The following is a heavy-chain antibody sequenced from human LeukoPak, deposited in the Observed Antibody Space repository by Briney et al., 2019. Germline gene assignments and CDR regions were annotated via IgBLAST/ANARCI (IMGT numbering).Heavy chain of an antibody. CDR2: IYYSGST. J-gene: IGHJ5*02. CDR3: ARVRYFDWWNWFDP. V-gene: IGHV4-31*01. Sequence: SETLSLPCTVSGGSIRSGGYYWSWIRQHPGKGLEWIGYIYYSGSTYYNPSLKSPVTISVDTSKSQFSLKLGSVTAADTAVYYCARVRYFDWWNWFDPWGQGTLVTVSS. D-gene: IGHD3-9*01. CDR1: GGSIRSGGYY.